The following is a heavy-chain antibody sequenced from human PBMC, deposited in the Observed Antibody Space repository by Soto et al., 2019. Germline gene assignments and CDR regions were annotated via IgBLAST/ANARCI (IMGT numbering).Heavy chain of an antibody. CDR3: ARINGDSSGYYYVDY. CDR2: IFSNDEK. V-gene: IGHV2-26*01. Sequence: QVTLKESGPVLVKPTETLTLTCTVSGFSLSNARMGVSWIRQPPGKALEWLAHIFSNDEKSYSTSLKSRLTIAKDTSKSQVVLTMTNMDPVDTATYYCARINGDSSGYYYVDYWGQGTLVTVSS. CDR1: GFSLSNARMG. D-gene: IGHD3-22*01. J-gene: IGHJ4*02.